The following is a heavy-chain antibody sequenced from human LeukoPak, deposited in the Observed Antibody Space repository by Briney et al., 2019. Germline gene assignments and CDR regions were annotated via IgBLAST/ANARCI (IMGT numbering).Heavy chain of an antibody. J-gene: IGHJ5*02. CDR1: GFTFSSYS. CDR2: ISSSSSYI. CDR3: ASQACSSTSCSAVDP. V-gene: IGHV3-21*01. Sequence: PGGSLRLSCAASGFTFSSYSMNWVRQAPGKGLEWVSSISSSSSYIYYADSVKGRLTISRDNAKNSLYLQMNSLRAEDTAVYYCASQACSSTSCSAVDPCGQGTLVTVSS. D-gene: IGHD2-2*01.